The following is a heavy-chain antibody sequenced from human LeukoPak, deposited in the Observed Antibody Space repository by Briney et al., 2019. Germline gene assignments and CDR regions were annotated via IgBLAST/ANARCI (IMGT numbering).Heavy chain of an antibody. Sequence: GGSLRLSCASSGFTFSSYAMSWVRQAPGKGLEWVSTIGGTGVRTYYADSVKGRFTISRDNSKNTLYLQINSLRAEDTAVYYCARVTRSPFGWFDPWGQGTLVTVSS. V-gene: IGHV3-23*01. CDR1: GFTFSSYA. J-gene: IGHJ5*02. CDR3: ARVTRSPFGWFDP. CDR2: IGGTGVRT. D-gene: IGHD4-17*01.